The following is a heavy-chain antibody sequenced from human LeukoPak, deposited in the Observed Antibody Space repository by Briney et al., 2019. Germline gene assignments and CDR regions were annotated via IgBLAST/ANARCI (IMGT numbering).Heavy chain of an antibody. V-gene: IGHV1-46*01. CDR2: INPSGGST. Sequence: GASVKVSCKASGYTFTSYYIHWVRQAPGQGLEWMGIINPSGGSTTYAQKFQGRVTMTRDMSTRTVYMELSSLRSEDTAVYYCARGGSFGGLAFDPWGQGTLVTVSS. CDR1: GYTFTSYY. J-gene: IGHJ5*02. CDR3: ARGGSFGGLAFDP. D-gene: IGHD1-26*01.